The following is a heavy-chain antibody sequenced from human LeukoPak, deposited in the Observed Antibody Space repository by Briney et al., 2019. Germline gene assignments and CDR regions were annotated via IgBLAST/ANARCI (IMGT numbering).Heavy chain of an antibody. V-gene: IGHV4-59*01. Sequence: SETLSLTCTVSGGSISSYYWSWIRQPPGKGLEWIGYIYYSGSTNYNPSLKSRVTISVDTSKNQFSLKLSSVTAADTAVYYCARGGLRLPFDYWGQGTLVTVSS. CDR3: ARGGLRLPFDY. D-gene: IGHD6-25*01. CDR2: IYYSGST. J-gene: IGHJ4*02. CDR1: GGSISSYY.